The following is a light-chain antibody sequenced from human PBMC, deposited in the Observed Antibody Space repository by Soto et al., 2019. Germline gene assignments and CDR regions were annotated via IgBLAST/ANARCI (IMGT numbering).Light chain of an antibody. CDR3: SSWDNDLTAGV. J-gene: IGLJ3*02. Sequence: QSVLTQPPSVSGTPGQRVTLFCSGRSSNIGSHYVYWYQQLPGRAPTNLIFKSDQRPSGVPDRFSGSKSGTTASVAISGLRSEDEASYYCSSWDNDLTAGVFGGGTKVTVL. CDR2: KSD. CDR1: SSNIGSHY. V-gene: IGLV1-47*01.